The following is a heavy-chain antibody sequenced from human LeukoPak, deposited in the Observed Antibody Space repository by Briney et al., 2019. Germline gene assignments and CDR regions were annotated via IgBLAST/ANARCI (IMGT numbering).Heavy chain of an antibody. Sequence: SETLSLTCAVYGGSFSGYYWSWIRQPPGKGLEWIGEINHSGSTNYNPSLKSRVTISVDTSKNQFSLKLSSVTAADTAVYYCARIPVAGYRGYWGQGTLVTVSS. V-gene: IGHV4-34*01. CDR3: ARIPVAGYRGY. CDR2: INHSGST. J-gene: IGHJ4*02. D-gene: IGHD6-19*01. CDR1: GGSFSGYY.